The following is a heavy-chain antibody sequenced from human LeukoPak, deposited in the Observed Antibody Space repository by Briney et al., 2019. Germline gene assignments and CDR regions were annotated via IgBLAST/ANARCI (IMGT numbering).Heavy chain of an antibody. D-gene: IGHD2-15*01. Sequence: GESLKISCAASGFTFSSYAMSWVRQAPGKGLEWVSAISGSGGSTYYADSVKGRFTISRDNSKNTLYLQMNSLRAEDTAVYYCAKHVVVVFRPLDYWGQGTLSPSPQ. V-gene: IGHV3-23*01. CDR3: AKHVVVVFRPLDY. J-gene: IGHJ4*02. CDR1: GFTFSSYA. CDR2: ISGSGGST.